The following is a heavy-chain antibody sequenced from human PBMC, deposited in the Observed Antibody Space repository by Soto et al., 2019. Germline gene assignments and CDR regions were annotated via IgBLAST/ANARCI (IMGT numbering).Heavy chain of an antibody. CDR3: ARHVLAGKLHYYYYYGMDV. CDR2: IYPGDSDT. V-gene: IGHV5-51*01. J-gene: IGHJ6*02. D-gene: IGHD6-19*01. Sequence: PGESLKISCKGSGYSFTSYWIGWVRQMPGKGLEWMGIIYPGDSDTRYSPSFQGQVTISADKSISTAYLQWSSLKASDTAMYYCARHVLAGKLHYYYYYGMDVWGQGTTVTVSS. CDR1: GYSFTSYW.